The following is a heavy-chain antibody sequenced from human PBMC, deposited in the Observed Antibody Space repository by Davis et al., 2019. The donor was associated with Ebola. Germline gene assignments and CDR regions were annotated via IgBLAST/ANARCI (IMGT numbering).Heavy chain of an antibody. CDR1: GNTISTYT. J-gene: IGHJ4*02. D-gene: IGHD2-21*02. CDR2: IIPIFGTT. Sequence: SVKVSCKASGNTISTYTIDWVRQAPGQGLEWMGGIIPIFGTTNYAQKFRGRVTITADKSTRIAYMELSILRSEDTAVYYCARGPSVATAQYFDFRGQGTLVTVSS. V-gene: IGHV1-69*06. CDR3: ARGPSVATAQYFDF.